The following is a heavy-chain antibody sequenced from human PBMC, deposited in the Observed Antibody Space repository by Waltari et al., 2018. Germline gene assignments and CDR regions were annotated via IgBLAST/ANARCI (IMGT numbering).Heavy chain of an antibody. CDR1: GGSFSGYY. D-gene: IGHD3-9*01. Sequence: QVQLQEWGAGLLKPSETLSLTCAVYGGSFSGYYWTWIRQPPGKGLEWIGEGNHSGSTNYNPSLESRLTISVDTSKTQFSLRLTSVTAADTAAYYCARGRRNYDILTGYPPRPYYFYGMDVWGLGTTVTVSS. V-gene: IGHV4-34*01. CDR3: ARGRRNYDILTGYPPRPYYFYGMDV. CDR2: GNHSGST. J-gene: IGHJ6*02.